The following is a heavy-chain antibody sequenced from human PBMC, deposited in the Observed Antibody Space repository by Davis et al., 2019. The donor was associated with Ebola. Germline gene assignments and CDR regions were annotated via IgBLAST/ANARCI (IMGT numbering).Heavy chain of an antibody. CDR1: GGTFSSYA. J-gene: IGHJ4*02. D-gene: IGHD6-13*01. CDR2: MNPNSGNT. V-gene: IGHV1-69*10. CDR3: ARGDPIAEFDY. Sequence: SVKVSCKASGGTFSSYAISWVRQAPGQGLEWMGWMNPNSGNTGYAQKFQGRVTITADKSTSTAYMELRSLRSDDTAVYYCARGDPIAEFDYWGQGTLVTVSS.